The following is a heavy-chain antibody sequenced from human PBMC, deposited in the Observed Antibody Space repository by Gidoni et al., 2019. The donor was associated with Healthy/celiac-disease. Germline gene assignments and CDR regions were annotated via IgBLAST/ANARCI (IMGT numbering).Heavy chain of an antibody. CDR1: GGAFSSYA. Sequence: QVQLVQSGAEVKKPGSSVKVSCKASGGAFSSYAISWVRQATGQGLEWMGGIIPIFGTANYAQKFQGRVTITADESTSTAYMERSSLRSEDTDVYYCARLIVGATESFDYWGQGTLVTVSS. V-gene: IGHV1-69*01. CDR2: IIPIFGTA. J-gene: IGHJ4*02. D-gene: IGHD1-26*01. CDR3: ARLIVGATESFDY.